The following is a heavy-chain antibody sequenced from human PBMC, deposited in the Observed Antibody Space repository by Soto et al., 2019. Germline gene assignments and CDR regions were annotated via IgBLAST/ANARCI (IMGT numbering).Heavy chain of an antibody. V-gene: IGHV5-51*01. Sequence: RGESLKISCKGSGYSFTSYWIGWVRQMPGKGLEWMGIIYPGDSDTRYSPSFQGQVTISADKSISTAYLQWSSLKASDTAMYYCARLKKDGYNNSSLYYWGQGTLVTVSS. CDR1: GYSFTSYW. CDR2: IYPGDSDT. D-gene: IGHD4-4*01. CDR3: ARLKKDGYNNSSLYY. J-gene: IGHJ4*02.